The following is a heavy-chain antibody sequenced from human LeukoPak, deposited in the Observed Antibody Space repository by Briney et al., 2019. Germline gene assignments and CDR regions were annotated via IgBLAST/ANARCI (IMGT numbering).Heavy chain of an antibody. CDR3: ARGIVVALYYYYMDV. V-gene: IGHV1-2*02. CDR1: GYTFTGYY. Sequence: GPVKVSCKASGYTFTGYYMHWVRQAPGQGLEWMGWINPNSGGTNYAQKFQGRVTMTRDTSISTAYMEPSRLRSDDTAVYYCARGIVVALYYYYMDVWGKGTTVTVSS. D-gene: IGHD2-2*01. CDR2: INPNSGGT. J-gene: IGHJ6*03.